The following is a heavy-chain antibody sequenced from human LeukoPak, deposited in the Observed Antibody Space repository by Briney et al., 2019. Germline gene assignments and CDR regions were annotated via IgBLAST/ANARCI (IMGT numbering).Heavy chain of an antibody. CDR1: GFTVSSNE. J-gene: IGHJ3*02. CDR2: INQDGTEK. V-gene: IGHV3-7*01. Sequence: GGSLRLSCAASGFTVSSNEMSWVRQAPGKGLEWVANINQDGTEKYYVDSVKGRFTISRDNAKNSLYLQMNSLRAEDTAIYYCARGIDIWGQGTMVTVSS. CDR3: ARGIDI.